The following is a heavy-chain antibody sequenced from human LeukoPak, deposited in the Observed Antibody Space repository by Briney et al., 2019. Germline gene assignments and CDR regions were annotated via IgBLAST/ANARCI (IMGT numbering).Heavy chain of an antibody. CDR2: ISYDGSNK. Sequence: PGGSLRLSCAASGFTFSTYDMHWVRQAPGKGLEWVALISYDGSNKYYADSVKGRFTISRDNPKNTLYLQMNSLRAEDTAVYYCAKEDNWNYYYYGMDVWGQGTTVTVSS. CDR1: GFTFSTYD. CDR3: AKEDNWNYYYYGMDV. J-gene: IGHJ6*02. V-gene: IGHV3-30*18. D-gene: IGHD1-20*01.